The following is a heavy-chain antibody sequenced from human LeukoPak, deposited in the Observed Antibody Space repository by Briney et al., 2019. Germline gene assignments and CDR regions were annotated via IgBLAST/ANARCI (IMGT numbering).Heavy chain of an antibody. CDR2: ISGSGGST. V-gene: IGHV3-23*01. Sequence: PGGSLRLSCAASGFTFSSYAMSWVRQAPGKGLEWVSAISGSGGSTYYADSVKGRFTISRDNSKNTLYLQMNSLRVEDTAVYYCAKVECCSGWYAFDYWGQGTLVTVSS. J-gene: IGHJ4*02. CDR1: GFTFSSYA. CDR3: AKVECCSGWYAFDY. D-gene: IGHD6-19*01.